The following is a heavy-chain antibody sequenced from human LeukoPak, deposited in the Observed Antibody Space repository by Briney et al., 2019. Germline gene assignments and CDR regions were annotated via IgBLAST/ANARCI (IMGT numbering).Heavy chain of an antibody. Sequence: SETLSLTCAVYGGSFSGYYWSWIRQPPGKGLEWIGEINHSGSTNYNPSLKSRVTMSVDTSKNQFSLKLSSVTAADTAVYYCARVGPVDYYGSGSYYLGYMDVWGKGTTVTVSS. CDR2: INHSGST. J-gene: IGHJ6*03. D-gene: IGHD3-10*01. V-gene: IGHV4-34*01. CDR3: ARVGPVDYYGSGSYYLGYMDV. CDR1: GGSFSGYY.